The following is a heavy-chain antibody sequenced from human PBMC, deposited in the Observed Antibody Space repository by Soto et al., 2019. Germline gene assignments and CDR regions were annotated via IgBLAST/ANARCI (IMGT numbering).Heavy chain of an antibody. D-gene: IGHD4-17*01. CDR3: ARAPTVTTALDAFDI. V-gene: IGHV4-59*12. CDR1: GGSISSYY. J-gene: IGHJ3*02. Sequence: PSEPLSLTCTVSGGSISSYYWYWIRQPPGKGLEWIGYIYYSGSTNYNPSLKSRVTISVDTSKNQFSLKLSSVTAADTAVYYCARAPTVTTALDAFDIWGQGTMVTVSS. CDR2: IYYSGST.